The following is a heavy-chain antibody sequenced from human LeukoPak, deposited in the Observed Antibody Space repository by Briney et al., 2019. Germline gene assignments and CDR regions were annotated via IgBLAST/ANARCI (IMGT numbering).Heavy chain of an antibody. Sequence: PSETLSLTCAVYGGSFSGYDWSWIRQPPGKGLEWIGSIYYSGSTFYNPSLKSRVTISVDTSKNQFSLKLSSVTAADTAVYYCARQGSGRSSDYWGQGTLVTVSS. CDR1: GGSFSGYD. CDR3: ARQGSGRSSDY. D-gene: IGHD1-26*01. J-gene: IGHJ4*02. V-gene: IGHV4-34*01. CDR2: IYYSGST.